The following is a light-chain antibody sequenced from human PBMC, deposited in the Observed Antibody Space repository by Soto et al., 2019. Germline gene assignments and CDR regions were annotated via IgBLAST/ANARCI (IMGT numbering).Light chain of an antibody. CDR3: SSFTTTYFYV. Sequence: QSALTQPASVSGSLGQSITLSCTGSGGDIGAYNYVSWYQQHPGKAPKLIIYGVTHRPSGVSSRFSASKSAYTASLTISAFQAEDEADYYRSSFTTTYFYVFGPGTKLTVL. CDR1: GGDIGAYNY. V-gene: IGLV2-14*01. J-gene: IGLJ1*01. CDR2: GVT.